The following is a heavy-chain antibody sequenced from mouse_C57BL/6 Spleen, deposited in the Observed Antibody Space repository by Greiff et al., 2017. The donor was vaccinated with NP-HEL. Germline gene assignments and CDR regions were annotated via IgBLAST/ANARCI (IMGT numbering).Heavy chain of an antibody. D-gene: IGHD1-1*01. CDR2: IYPGDGDT. Sequence: VQLQESGPELVKPGASVKISCKASGYAFSSSWMNWVKQRPGKGLEWIGRIYPGDGDTNYNGKFKGKATLTADKSSSTAYMQLSSLTSEDSAVYFCASLTTVVATNYFDYWGQGTTLTVSS. CDR1: GYAFSSSW. J-gene: IGHJ2*01. CDR3: ASLTTVVATNYFDY. V-gene: IGHV1-82*01.